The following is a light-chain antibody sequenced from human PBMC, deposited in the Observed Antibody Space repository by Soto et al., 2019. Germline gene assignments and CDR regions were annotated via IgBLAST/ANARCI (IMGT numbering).Light chain of an antibody. CDR1: SSDVGGYNY. CDR3: CSYAGSRV. J-gene: IGLJ1*01. CDR2: EVS. V-gene: IGLV2-8*01. Sequence: ALTQPPSASGSPGQSVTISCTGTSSDVGGYNYVSWYQQHPGKAPKLMIYEVSKRPSGVPDRFSGSKSGNTASLTVSGLQAEDEADYYCCSYAGSRVFGTGTKLTVL.